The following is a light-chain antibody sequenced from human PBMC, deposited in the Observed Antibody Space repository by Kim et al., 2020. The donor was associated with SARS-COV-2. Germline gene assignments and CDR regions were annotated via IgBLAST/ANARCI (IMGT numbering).Light chain of an antibody. CDR2: ETS. CDR1: QSLTNGY. Sequence: IVLTQSPGTLSLSPGEGATLSCRASQSLTNGYLAWYQQKPNQAPRLLISETSRRATGIPDRFSGSGSGTDFTLTIGRLEPEDFAVYYCQQYDDSPSTFGQGTKVDIE. J-gene: IGKJ1*01. V-gene: IGKV3-20*01. CDR3: QQYDDSPST.